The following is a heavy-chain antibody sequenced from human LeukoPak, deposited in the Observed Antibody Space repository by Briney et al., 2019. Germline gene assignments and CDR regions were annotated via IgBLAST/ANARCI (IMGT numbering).Heavy chain of an antibody. CDR1: GFTFSSYE. CDR2: ISSSGSTI. CDR3: ARDEPVGVFDY. Sequence: GGSLRLSCAASGFTFSSYEMNWVRQAPGKGLEWVSYISSSGSTIYYADSVKGRFTISRDNAKNSLYLQMNSLRAEDTAVYYCARDEPVGVFDYWGQGTLVTVSS. D-gene: IGHD3-10*01. J-gene: IGHJ4*02. V-gene: IGHV3-48*03.